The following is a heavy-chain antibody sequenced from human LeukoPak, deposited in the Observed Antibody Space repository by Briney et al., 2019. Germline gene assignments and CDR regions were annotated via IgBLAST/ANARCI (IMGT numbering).Heavy chain of an antibody. J-gene: IGHJ3*01. CDR1: GFKFDDYA. CDR3: SRDFMAVAVHNGLDV. Sequence: KPGRSLRLSCSASGFKFDDYAINWFRQAPGKGLEWVGVIRSRAYSGTTEHAASVKGRFTMSRDDSKSIAYLQMSSLKTEDTAVYYCSRDFMAVAVHNGLDVWGQGTAVTVSS. CDR2: IRSRAYSGTT. D-gene: IGHD2-8*01. V-gene: IGHV3-49*05.